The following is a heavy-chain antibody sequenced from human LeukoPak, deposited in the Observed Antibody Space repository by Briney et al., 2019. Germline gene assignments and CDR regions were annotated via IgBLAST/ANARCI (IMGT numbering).Heavy chain of an antibody. D-gene: IGHD6-13*01. J-gene: IGHJ3*02. Sequence: ASVKVSCKASGYIFTSYSISWVRQAPGQGLEWMGWISAYNGDTNYVRKFQGRVTMTTDTSTSTAYMELKSLRSDDTAVYYCAREEGAPIAAANIWGLGTKVTVSS. CDR1: GYIFTSYS. CDR2: ISAYNGDT. V-gene: IGHV1-18*01. CDR3: AREEGAPIAAANI.